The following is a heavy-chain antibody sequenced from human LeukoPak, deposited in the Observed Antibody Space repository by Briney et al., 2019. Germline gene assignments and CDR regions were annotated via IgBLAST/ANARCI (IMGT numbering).Heavy chain of an antibody. CDR1: GYTFTSYA. J-gene: IGHJ2*01. CDR3: ARVGLRDCGGDCPGWYFDL. D-gene: IGHD2-21*02. CDR2: INTNTGNP. Sequence: ASVKVSCKASGYTFTSYAMNWVRQAPGQGLEWMGWINTNTGNPTYAQGFTGRFVFSLDTSVSTAYLQISSLKAEDTAVYYCARVGLRDCGGDCPGWYFDLWGRGTLVTVSS. V-gene: IGHV7-4-1*02.